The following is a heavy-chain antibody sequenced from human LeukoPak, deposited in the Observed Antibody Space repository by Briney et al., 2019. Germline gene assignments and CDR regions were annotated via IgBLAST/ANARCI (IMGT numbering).Heavy chain of an antibody. V-gene: IGHV4-59*04. CDR2: IYYSGST. J-gene: IGHJ4*02. CDR3: ARRIWFGELLYDY. D-gene: IGHD3-10*01. CDR1: GGSISSYY. Sequence: PSETLSLTCTVSGGSISSYYWSWIRQPPGKGLEWIGYIYYSGSTYYNPSLKSRVTISVDTSKNQFSLKLSSVTAADTAVYYCARRIWFGELLYDYWGQGTLVTVSS.